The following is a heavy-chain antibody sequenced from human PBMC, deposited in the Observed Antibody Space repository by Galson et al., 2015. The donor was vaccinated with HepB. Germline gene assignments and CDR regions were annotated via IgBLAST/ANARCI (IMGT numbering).Heavy chain of an antibody. V-gene: IGHV1-18*01. CDR3: ARDFWELPTRYNYYYYGMDV. Sequence: SVKVSCKASGGTFSSYGISWGRQAPGQGLEWMGWISAYNGSTNYAQKLQGRVTMTTDTSTSTAYMELRSLRSDDTAVYYCARDFWELPTRYNYYYYGMDVWGQGTTVTVSS. CDR2: ISAYNGST. J-gene: IGHJ6*02. CDR1: GGTFSSYG. D-gene: IGHD1-26*01.